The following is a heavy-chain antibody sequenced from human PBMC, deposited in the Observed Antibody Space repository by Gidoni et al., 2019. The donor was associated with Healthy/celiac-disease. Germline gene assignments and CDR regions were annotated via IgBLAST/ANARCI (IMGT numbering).Heavy chain of an antibody. D-gene: IGHD3-16*01. CDR2: ISGSGGST. CDR3: AAIPRDLMGVY. V-gene: IGHV3-23*04. J-gene: IGHJ4*02. Sequence: EVQLVESGGGLVQPGGSLSLSCAASGFTFRSYAMSWVRQAPGKGLEWVSAISGSGGSTYYADSVKGRFTISRDNSKNTLYLKMNSLRAEDTAVYYCAAIPRDLMGVYWGQGTLVTVSS. CDR1: GFTFRSYA.